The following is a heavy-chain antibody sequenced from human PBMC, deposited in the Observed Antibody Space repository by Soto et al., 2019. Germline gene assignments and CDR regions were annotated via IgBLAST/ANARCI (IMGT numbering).Heavy chain of an antibody. D-gene: IGHD6-19*01. Sequence: GGSLRLSCVASGFTFSTNVIHWVRQAPGKGLEWVAVIWYDGSNKYYADSVKGRFTISRDSSKNTLYLQMNSLRAEDTAVYYCARERRSPNLYYYYGMDVWGQGTTVTVSS. J-gene: IGHJ6*02. CDR1: GFTFSTNV. CDR3: ARERRSPNLYYYYGMDV. CDR2: IWYDGSNK. V-gene: IGHV3-33*01.